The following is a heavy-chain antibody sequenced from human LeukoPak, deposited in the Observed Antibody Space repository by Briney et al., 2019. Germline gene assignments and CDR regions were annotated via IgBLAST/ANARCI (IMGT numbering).Heavy chain of an antibody. V-gene: IGHV3-30*04. CDR3: AREGLVDTAMVYYFDY. CDR2: ISYDGSNK. D-gene: IGHD5-18*01. CDR1: GFTFSSYA. Sequence: PGRSLRLSCAASGFTFSSYAMHWVRQAPGKGLEWVAVISYDGSNKYNADSVKGRFTISRDNSKNTLYLQMNSLRAEDTAVYYCAREGLVDTAMVYYFDYWGQGTLVTVSS. J-gene: IGHJ4*02.